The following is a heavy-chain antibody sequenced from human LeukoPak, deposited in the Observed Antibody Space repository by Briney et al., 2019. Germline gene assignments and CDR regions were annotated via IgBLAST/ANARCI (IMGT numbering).Heavy chain of an antibody. V-gene: IGHV3-9*01. CDR2: ISWNSGRI. Sequence: PGGSLRLSCAASGFTFNGYAMHWVRQAPGKGLEWVSGISWNSGRIGYADSVKGRFTISRDNSKNTLYLQMNSLRAEDTAVYYCTRDLNSGGSCWGQGTLVTVSS. CDR3: TRDLNSGGSC. J-gene: IGHJ4*02. CDR1: GFTFNGYA. D-gene: IGHD2-15*01.